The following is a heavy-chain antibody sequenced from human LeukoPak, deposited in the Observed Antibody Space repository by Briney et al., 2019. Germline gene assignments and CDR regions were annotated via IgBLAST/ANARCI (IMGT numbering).Heavy chain of an antibody. CDR1: GGSFSDYY. D-gene: IGHD3-3*01. V-gene: IGHV4-34*01. CDR3: GSRRTAMFGVIKGPIDY. CDR2: INHSGSP. J-gene: IGHJ4*02. Sequence: PSETLSLTCAVYGGSFSDYYWTWIRQPPGKGLEWIGEINHSGSPNNNPSLKSRVSLSFDTSKNQFSLKLTSVTAADTAVYYCGSRRTAMFGVIKGPIDYWGQGTLVTVSS.